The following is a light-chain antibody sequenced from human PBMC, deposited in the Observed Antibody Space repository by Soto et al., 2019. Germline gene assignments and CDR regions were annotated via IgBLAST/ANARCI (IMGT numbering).Light chain of an antibody. J-gene: IGKJ1*01. CDR1: QSVSSSY. V-gene: IGKV3-11*01. CDR2: DAS. Sequence: EIMLSLSPGTLSLPPGERATLSCRASQSVSSSYLAWYQQKPGQAPRLLIYDASNRATGIPARFSGSGSGTDFTLTISSLEPEDFAVYYCQERSNWPRTFGQGTKVAI. CDR3: QERSNWPRT.